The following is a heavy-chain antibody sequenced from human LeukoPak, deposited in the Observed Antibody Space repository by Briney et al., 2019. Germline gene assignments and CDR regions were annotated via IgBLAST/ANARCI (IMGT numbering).Heavy chain of an antibody. J-gene: IGHJ4*02. CDR1: GDTFTSYG. V-gene: IGHV1-18*01. CDR2: ISAYNGNT. Sequence: GASVKVSCKASGDTFTSYGISWVRQAPGQGLERMGWISAYNGNTNYAQKLQGRVTMTTDTSTSTAYMELRSLRSDDTAVYYCARAPIQLWYPDFDYWGQATLVTVSS. CDR3: ARAPIQLWYPDFDY. D-gene: IGHD5-18*01.